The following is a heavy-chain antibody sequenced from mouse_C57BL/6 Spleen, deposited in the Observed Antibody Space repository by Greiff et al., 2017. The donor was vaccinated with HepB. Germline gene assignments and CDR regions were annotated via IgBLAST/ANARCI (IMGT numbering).Heavy chain of an antibody. Sequence: EVQLKQSGPELVKPGASVKMSCKASGYTFTDYNMHWVKQSHGKSLEWIGYINPNNGGTSYNQKFKGKATLTVNKSSSTAYMKLRSLTSEDSAVYYCALNWDGGSYWYFDVWGTGTTVTVSS. CDR1: GYTFTDYN. D-gene: IGHD4-1*01. CDR2: INPNNGGT. J-gene: IGHJ1*03. CDR3: ALNWDGGSYWYFDV. V-gene: IGHV1-22*01.